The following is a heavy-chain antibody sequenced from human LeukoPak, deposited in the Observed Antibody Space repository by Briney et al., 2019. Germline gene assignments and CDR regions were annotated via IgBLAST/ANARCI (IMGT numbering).Heavy chain of an antibody. J-gene: IGHJ4*02. Sequence: ASVKVSCKASGYTFTSYDINWVRQATGQGLEWMGWMNPNSGNTGYAQKFQGRVTMTRNTSISTAYMELSSLRSEDTAVYYCARVGGYDILTGYYIPAHYWGQGILVTVSS. CDR1: GYTFTSYD. CDR2: MNPNSGNT. D-gene: IGHD3-9*01. CDR3: ARVGGYDILTGYYIPAHY. V-gene: IGHV1-8*01.